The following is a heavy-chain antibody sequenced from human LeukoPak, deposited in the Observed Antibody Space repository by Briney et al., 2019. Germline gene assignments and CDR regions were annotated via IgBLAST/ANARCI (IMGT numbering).Heavy chain of an antibody. J-gene: IGHJ4*02. V-gene: IGHV3-30*18. CDR3: AKDKWNHGETTFDY. CDR2: ISYDGSNK. CDR1: GFTFSSYG. D-gene: IGHD3-10*01. Sequence: PGGSLRLSCAASGFTFSSYGMHWVRQAPGKGLEWVAVISYDGSNKYSADYVKGRFTISRDNSKNPLYLQMNSLRAEDTAVYYCAKDKWNHGETTFDYWGQGTLVTVSS.